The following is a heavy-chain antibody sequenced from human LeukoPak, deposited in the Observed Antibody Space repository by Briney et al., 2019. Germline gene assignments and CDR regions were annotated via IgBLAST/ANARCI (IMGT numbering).Heavy chain of an antibody. CDR1: GFTFSSYA. CDR3: AREGRFPGGGYYFDY. CDR2: ISYDGSNK. V-gene: IGHV3-30-3*01. D-gene: IGHD3-3*01. J-gene: IGHJ4*02. Sequence: GGSLRLSCAASGFTFSSYAMHWVRQAPGKGLEWVAVISYDGSNKYYADSVKGRFTISRDNSKNTLYLQMNSLRAEDTAVYYCAREGRFPGGGYYFDYWGQGTLVTVSS.